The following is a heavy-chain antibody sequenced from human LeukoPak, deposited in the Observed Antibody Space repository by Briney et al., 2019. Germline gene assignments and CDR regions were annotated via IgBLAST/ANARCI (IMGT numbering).Heavy chain of an antibody. Sequence: SETLSLTCAVYGGSFSGYYWSWIRQPPGKGLEWIGEINHSGSTNYNPSLKSRVTISVDTSKNQFSLKLSSVTAADTAVYYCARHGGWYTYYYYMDVWGKGTTVTTSS. CDR1: GGSFSGYY. CDR2: INHSGST. J-gene: IGHJ6*03. D-gene: IGHD6-19*01. CDR3: ARHGGWYTYYYYMDV. V-gene: IGHV4-34*01.